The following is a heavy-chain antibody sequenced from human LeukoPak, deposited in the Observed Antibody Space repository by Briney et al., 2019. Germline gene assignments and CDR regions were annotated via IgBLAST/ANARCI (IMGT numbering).Heavy chain of an antibody. CDR3: ATAYCGGDCWPFE. V-gene: IGHV3-30-3*01. Sequence: GGSLRLSCAASGFTFSSYAMHWVRQAPGKGLEWVAVISYDGSNKYYADSVKGRFTISRDNSKNTLYLQMNSLRAEDTAVYYCATAYCGGDCWPFEWGQGTLVTVSS. CDR1: GFTFSSYA. J-gene: IGHJ4*02. CDR2: ISYDGSNK. D-gene: IGHD2-21*02.